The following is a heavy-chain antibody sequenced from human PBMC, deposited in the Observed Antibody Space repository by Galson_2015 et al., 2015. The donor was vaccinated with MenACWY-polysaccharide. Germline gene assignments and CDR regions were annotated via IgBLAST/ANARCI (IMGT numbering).Heavy chain of an antibody. CDR3: AREGSLLWFGEKRLAFDY. CDR1: GFTFSSYS. V-gene: IGHV3-21*01. CDR2: ISSSSSYI. J-gene: IGHJ4*02. D-gene: IGHD3-10*01. Sequence: LRLSCAASGFTFSSYSMNWVRQAPGKGLEWVSSISSSSSYIYYADSVKGRFTISRDNAKNSLYLQMNSLRAEDTAVYYCAREGSLLWFGEKRLAFDYWGQGTLVTVSS.